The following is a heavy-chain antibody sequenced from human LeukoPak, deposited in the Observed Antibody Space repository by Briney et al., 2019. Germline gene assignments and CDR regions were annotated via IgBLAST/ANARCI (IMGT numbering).Heavy chain of an antibody. CDR1: GYTFTGYY. CDR3: ARGTAIWFGELLPYEYHFDY. D-gene: IGHD3-10*01. V-gene: IGHV1-2*02. Sequence: ASVKVSCKASGYTFTGYYMHWVRQAPGQGLEWMGWINPNSGGTNYAQKFQGRVTMTRDTSISTAYMELSRLRSDDTAVYYCARGTAIWFGELLPYEYHFDYWGQGTLVTVSS. CDR2: INPNSGGT. J-gene: IGHJ4*02.